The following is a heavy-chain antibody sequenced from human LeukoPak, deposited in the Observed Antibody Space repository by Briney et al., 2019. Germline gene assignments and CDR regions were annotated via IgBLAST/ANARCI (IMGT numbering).Heavy chain of an antibody. CDR3: VGYCSSTWCYDRDALDV. V-gene: IGHV4-38-2*01. CDR1: GYSIYRGYY. Sequence: SETLSHTCSDSGYSIYRGYYWGWIRQSPGKALEWIGSSYHSGNTYYNPSLKSRVTISVDTSKNQFSLKLSSVTAADTAVYYCVGYCSSTWCYDRDALDVWGQGTMVTVSS. D-gene: IGHD2-2*01. J-gene: IGHJ3*01. CDR2: SYHSGNT.